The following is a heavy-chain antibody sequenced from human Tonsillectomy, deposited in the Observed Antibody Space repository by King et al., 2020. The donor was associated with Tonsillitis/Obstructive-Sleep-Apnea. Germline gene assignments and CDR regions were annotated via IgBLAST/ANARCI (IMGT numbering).Heavy chain of an antibody. CDR2: INHSGST. V-gene: IGHV4-34*01. CDR1: GGTFSGYY. J-gene: IGHJ5*02. CDR3: ARVYDFLTGGGPAPRFDP. D-gene: IGHD3-9*01. Sequence: VQLQQWGAGLLKPSETLSLTCAVSGGTFSGYYWTWIRQPPGKGLEWIGEINHSGSTNYIPSLKSRVTIAVDTSKNQFSLKLSSVTAADTAVYYCARVYDFLTGGGPAPRFDPWGQGTLVTVSS.